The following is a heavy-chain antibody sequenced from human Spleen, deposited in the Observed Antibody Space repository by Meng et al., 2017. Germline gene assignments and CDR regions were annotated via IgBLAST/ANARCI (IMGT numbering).Heavy chain of an antibody. D-gene: IGHD3-22*01. CDR2: IYTSGST. CDR1: GGSISSGSYY. J-gene: IGHJ3*02. V-gene: IGHV4-61*02. CDR3: ARDRLYYYDSSDLAHDAFDI. Sequence: SETLSLTCTVSGGSISSGSYYWSWIRQPARKGLEWIGRIYTSGSTNYNPSLKSRVTISVDTSKNQFSLKLSSVTAADTAVYYCARDRLYYYDSSDLAHDAFDIWGQGTMVTVSS.